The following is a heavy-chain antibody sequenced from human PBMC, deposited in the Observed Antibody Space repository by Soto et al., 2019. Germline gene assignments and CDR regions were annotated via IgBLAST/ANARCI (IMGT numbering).Heavy chain of an antibody. CDR1: GDSITTTNW. V-gene: IGHV4-4*02. J-gene: IGHJ5*01. CDR3: ARAPGVVVGTSIVSSFFDS. D-gene: IGHD2-21*02. Sequence: QVQLQESGPGLVKSSGTLSLACAVSGDSITTTNWWTWVRQSPGKGLEWIGEIYSSGSTNYNPSLMSRVTMSVGESTNQFSLTLTSLTVADTAVYFCARAPGVVVGTSIVSSFFDSWGQGTLVTVSS. CDR2: IYSSGST.